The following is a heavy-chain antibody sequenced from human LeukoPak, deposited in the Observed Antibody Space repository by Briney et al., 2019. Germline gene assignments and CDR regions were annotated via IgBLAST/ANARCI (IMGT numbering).Heavy chain of an antibody. Sequence: PGGSLRLSCAASGFTFSSYAMSWVRQAPGKGLEWVSAIRGRGGSTYYAESEKGRFTISRDNSKNTLYLQMNSLRAEDTAVYYCAKVIRRSRIAAAGDFFDYWGQGALVTVSS. CDR1: GFTFSSYA. CDR3: AKVIRRSRIAAAGDFFDY. J-gene: IGHJ4*02. V-gene: IGHV3-23*01. CDR2: IRGRGGST. D-gene: IGHD6-13*01.